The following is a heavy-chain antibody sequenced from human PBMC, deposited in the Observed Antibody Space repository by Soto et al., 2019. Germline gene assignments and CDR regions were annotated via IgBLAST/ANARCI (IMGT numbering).Heavy chain of an antibody. V-gene: IGHV4-59*01. Sequence: QVQLQESGPGLVKPSETLSLTCTVSSGSIINYYWSWIRQPPGKGLEWIGFSYYSGSTKYISFLKSRVTPAVDMSRQQLSLNLNSVTAADTAVYYCASRLTLATTTGDAFELWGQGTMVTVSS. J-gene: IGHJ3*01. CDR3: ASRLTLATTTGDAFEL. CDR1: SGSIINYY. D-gene: IGHD4-17*01. CDR2: SYYSGST.